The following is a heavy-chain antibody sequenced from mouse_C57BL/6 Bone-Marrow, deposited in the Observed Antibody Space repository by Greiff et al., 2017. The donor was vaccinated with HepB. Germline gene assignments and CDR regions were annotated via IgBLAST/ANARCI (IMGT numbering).Heavy chain of an antibody. D-gene: IGHD2-1*01. CDR1: GYTFTSYW. Sequence: QVQLQQPGAELVRPGTSVKLSCKASGYTFTSYWMHWVKQRPGQGLEWIGVIDPSDSYTNYNQKFKGKATLTVDTSSSTAYMQLSSLTSEDSAVYYCAGNTRYFDVWGTGTTVTVSS. J-gene: IGHJ1*03. V-gene: IGHV1-59*01. CDR2: IDPSDSYT. CDR3: AGNTRYFDV.